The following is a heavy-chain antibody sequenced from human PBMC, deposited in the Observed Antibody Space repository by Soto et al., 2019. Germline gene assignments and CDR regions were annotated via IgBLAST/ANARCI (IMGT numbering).Heavy chain of an antibody. J-gene: IGHJ6*03. V-gene: IGHV3-9*01. CDR1: GFTFADYA. D-gene: IGHD2-2*01. CDR3: AKDAYCSSTRCPSYMDV. CDR2: ISWNSGSI. Sequence: EVQRVESGGGLVQPGRSLRLSCAAAGFTFADYAINWVRQAPGTGLEWFSGISWNSGSIGYADSVKGRFTISRDNAKNSLYLQMNSLRADDTALYYCAKDAYCSSTRCPSYMDVWGKGTPVTVSS.